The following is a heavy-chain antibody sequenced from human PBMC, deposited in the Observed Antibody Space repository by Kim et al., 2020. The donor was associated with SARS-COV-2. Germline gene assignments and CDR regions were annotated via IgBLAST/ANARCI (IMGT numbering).Heavy chain of an antibody. CDR2: IYSGGST. J-gene: IGHJ6*02. CDR1: GFTVSTNY. Sequence: GGSLRLSCAASGFTVSTNYMSWVRQAPGKGLEWVSVIYSGGSTYYADSVKGRFTISRDNSKNTLYLQMNSLRAEDTAVYCARVVGQLYAMDVWGQGTTVTVSS. D-gene: IGHD2-15*01. V-gene: IGHV3-53*01. CDR3: ARVVGQLYAMDV.